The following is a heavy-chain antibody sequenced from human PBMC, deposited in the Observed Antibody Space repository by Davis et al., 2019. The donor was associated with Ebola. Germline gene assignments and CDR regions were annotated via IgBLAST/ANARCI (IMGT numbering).Heavy chain of an antibody. CDR1: GGSISSGDYY. Sequence: PSETLSLTCTVSGGSISSGDYYWSWIRQPPGKGLEWIGYIYYSGSTYYNPSLKSRVTISVDTSKNQFSLKLSSVTAADTAVYYCARGFLSTVTGNWFDPWGQGTLVTVSS. V-gene: IGHV4-30-4*01. CDR2: IYYSGST. J-gene: IGHJ5*02. CDR3: ARGFLSTVTGNWFDP. D-gene: IGHD4-17*01.